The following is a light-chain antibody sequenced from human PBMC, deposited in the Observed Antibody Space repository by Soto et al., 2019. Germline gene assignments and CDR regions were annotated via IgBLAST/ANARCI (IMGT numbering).Light chain of an antibody. V-gene: IGLV2-23*02. Sequence: QSALTQPASVSGSPGQSITISCTGTSSGVGSYNLVSWYQQHPGKAPKLMIYEVSKRPSGVSNRFSGSKSGNTASLTISGLQAEDEVDYYCCSYAGSSTPHVVFGGGTKLTLL. CDR3: CSYAGSSTPHVV. J-gene: IGLJ2*01. CDR2: EVS. CDR1: SSGVGSYNL.